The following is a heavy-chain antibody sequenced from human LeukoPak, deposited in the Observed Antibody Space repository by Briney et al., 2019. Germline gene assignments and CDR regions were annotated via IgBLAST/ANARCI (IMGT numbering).Heavy chain of an antibody. D-gene: IGHD1-1*01. V-gene: IGHV3-21*01. J-gene: IGHJ3*02. CDR1: VLTFSNYV. CDR2: ISSSTYI. Sequence: PGGSLILSCAASVLTFSNYVMDWGRQAPGKGLEWVSSISSSTYIYYADSVKGRFTISIDNDKNSLYLQMDSLRAEDTAVYYCAGGQLNAARALDIWGQGTMVTVSS. CDR3: AGGQLNAARALDI.